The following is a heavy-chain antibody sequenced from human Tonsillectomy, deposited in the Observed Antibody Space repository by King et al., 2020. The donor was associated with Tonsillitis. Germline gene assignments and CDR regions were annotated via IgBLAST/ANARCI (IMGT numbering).Heavy chain of an antibody. CDR1: GYTFTDYY. J-gene: IGHJ3*02. D-gene: IGHD3-3*01. V-gene: IGHV1-2*02. Sequence: VQLLQSGAEVNKPGASVKVSCKASGYTFTDYYIHWVRLAPGQGLEWMGWINPNSGGTNYGQKFQGRVTLTRDTSISTAYMELTRLRSDDTAVYYCARDPRSFITIFGVARDGFDIWGQGTLVTVSS. CDR3: ARDPRSFITIFGVARDGFDI. CDR2: INPNSGGT.